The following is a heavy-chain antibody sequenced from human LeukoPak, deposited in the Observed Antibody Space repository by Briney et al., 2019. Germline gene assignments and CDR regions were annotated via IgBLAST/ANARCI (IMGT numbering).Heavy chain of an antibody. D-gene: IGHD3-22*01. CDR1: GFTFSSYG. J-gene: IGHJ5*02. V-gene: IGHV3-33*06. Sequence: GGSLRLSCAASGFTFSSYGMHWVRQAPGKGLEWVAVIWYDGSNKYYADSVKGRFTISRDNSKNTLFLQMNSLRAEDTALYYCAKGSSGYFVDLWGQGTLVTVSS. CDR2: IWYDGSNK. CDR3: AKGSSGYFVDL.